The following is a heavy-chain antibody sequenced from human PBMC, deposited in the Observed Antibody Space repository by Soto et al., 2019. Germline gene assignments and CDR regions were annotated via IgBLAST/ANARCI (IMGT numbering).Heavy chain of an antibody. D-gene: IGHD2-21*02. Sequence: QVQLVESGGGVVQPGRSLRLSCAASGFTFSSYAMHWVRQAPGKGLEWVAIISYDGSNEYYADSVKGRFTISRDNSKNTLYLQMNTLRAEDTAVYYCARDPYCGGDCYGADYAMDVWGQGTTVTVSS. CDR2: ISYDGSNE. V-gene: IGHV3-30-3*01. CDR3: ARDPYCGGDCYGADYAMDV. J-gene: IGHJ6*02. CDR1: GFTFSSYA.